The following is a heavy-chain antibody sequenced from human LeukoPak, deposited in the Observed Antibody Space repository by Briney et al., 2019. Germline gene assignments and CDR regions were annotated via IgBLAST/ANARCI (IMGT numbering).Heavy chain of an antibody. J-gene: IGHJ4*02. CDR1: GFTFSSYG. CDR2: IRFDGSNK. D-gene: IGHD3-10*01. CDR3: ARDAAGYFDY. V-gene: IGHV3-30*02. Sequence: GGSLRLSCAASGFTFSSYGIHWVRQAPGKGLEWVAFIRFDGSNKYYADSVKGRFTISRDNSKNTLYLQMNSLRAEDTAVYYCARDAAGYFDYWGQGTLVTVSS.